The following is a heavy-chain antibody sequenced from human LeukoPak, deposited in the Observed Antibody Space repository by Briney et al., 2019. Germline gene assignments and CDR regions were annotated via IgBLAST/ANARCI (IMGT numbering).Heavy chain of an antibody. CDR3: AREVEMATQFDY. V-gene: IGHV4-4*07. Sequence: SETLSLTCTVSGGSISTHYWSWIRQPAGKGLEWIGRISTTGSTNYNPSLKSRITMSIDTSKNQFSLKLSSVTAADTAVYYCAREVEMATQFDYWGQGTLVTVSS. J-gene: IGHJ4*02. CDR2: ISTTGST. CDR1: GGSISTHY. D-gene: IGHD5-24*01.